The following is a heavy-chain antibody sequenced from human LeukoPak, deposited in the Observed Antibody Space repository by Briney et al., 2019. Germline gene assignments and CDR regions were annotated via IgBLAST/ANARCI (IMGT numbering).Heavy chain of an antibody. Sequence: SETLSLTCTVSGGSISSHYWSWIRQPPGKRLEWIGYIYYSGRTNYNPSLKSRVTISVDTSKTQFSLKLSSVTAADTAVYYCARTMTYYYYYMDVWGKGTTVTVSS. CDR2: IYYSGRT. V-gene: IGHV4-59*11. D-gene: IGHD3-22*01. CDR3: ARTMTYYYYYMDV. CDR1: GGSISSHY. J-gene: IGHJ6*03.